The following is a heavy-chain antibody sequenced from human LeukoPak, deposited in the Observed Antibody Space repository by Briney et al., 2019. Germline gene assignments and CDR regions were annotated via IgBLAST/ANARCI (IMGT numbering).Heavy chain of an antibody. Sequence: GGSLRLSCAASGFTFSDYYMSWIRQAPGKGLEWVSYISSSGSTIYYADSVKGRFTISRDNAKNSLYLQMNSLRAEDTAVYYCASVEMATTTRARSYYYYYYMDVWGKGTTVTASS. CDR1: GFTFSDYY. CDR2: ISSSGSTI. J-gene: IGHJ6*03. V-gene: IGHV3-11*04. D-gene: IGHD5-24*01. CDR3: ASVEMATTTRARSYYYYYYMDV.